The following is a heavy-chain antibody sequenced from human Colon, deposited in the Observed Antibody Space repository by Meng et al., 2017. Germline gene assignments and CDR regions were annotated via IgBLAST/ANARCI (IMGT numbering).Heavy chain of an antibody. CDR2: ISYDGSNK. J-gene: IGHJ2*01. V-gene: IGHV3-30*04. D-gene: IGHD2-21*02. CDR1: GFTFSSYA. CDR3: ARVYCGGDCYSPWGWYFEL. Sequence: SCAASGFTFSSYAMHWVRQAPGKGLEWVAVISYDGSNKYYADSVKGRFTISRDNSKNTLYLQMNSLRAEDTAVYYCARVYCGGDCYSPWGWYFELWGRGTLVTVSS.